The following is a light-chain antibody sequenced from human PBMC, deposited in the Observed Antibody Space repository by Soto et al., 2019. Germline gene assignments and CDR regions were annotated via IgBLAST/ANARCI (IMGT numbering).Light chain of an antibody. CDR2: EVS. CDR3: STYAGQQRV. CDR1: SSDVVGYNY. Sequence: QSALTQPPSASGSPGQSVTISCTGTSSDVVGYNYVSWYQQHPGKAPKLMIYEVSKRPSGVPDRSSGSKSGNTASLTVSGLQAEDEADYYCSTYAGQQRVFGGGTKLTVL. V-gene: IGLV2-8*01. J-gene: IGLJ2*01.